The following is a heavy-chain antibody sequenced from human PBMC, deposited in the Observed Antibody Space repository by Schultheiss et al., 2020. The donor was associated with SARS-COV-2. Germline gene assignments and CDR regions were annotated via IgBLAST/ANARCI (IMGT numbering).Heavy chain of an antibody. V-gene: IGHV3-21*04. Sequence: GESLKISCSASGFTFSSYAMSWVRQAPGKWLDWVSSISSSSSYIYYADSVKGRFTISRDNAKNSLYLQMNSLRAEDTAVYYCARNQRGFVVVPAAIDYWGQGTLVTVSS. CDR3: ARNQRGFVVVPAAIDY. CDR2: ISSSSSYI. CDR1: GFTFSSYA. D-gene: IGHD2-2*01. J-gene: IGHJ4*02.